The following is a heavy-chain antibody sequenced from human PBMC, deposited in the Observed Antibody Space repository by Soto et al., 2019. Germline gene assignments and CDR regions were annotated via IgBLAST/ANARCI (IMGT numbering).Heavy chain of an antibody. CDR2: TKSDGSGT. D-gene: IGHD3-10*01. Sequence: EVQLVESGGGLLQPGGSLTLSCTASGFTFSNYWMHWVRQAPGKGLVWVSRTKSDGSGTSYTDSVKGRFTISRDNAYKTLYLHMLNLRAEDTAVYYCARGGFDYGPGRMDVWGKGTTVIVSS. V-gene: IGHV3-74*01. J-gene: IGHJ6*04. CDR3: ARGGFDYGPGRMDV. CDR1: GFTFSNYW.